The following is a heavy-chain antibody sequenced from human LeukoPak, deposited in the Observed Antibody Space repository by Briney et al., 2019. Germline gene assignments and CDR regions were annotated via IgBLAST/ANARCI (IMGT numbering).Heavy chain of an antibody. Sequence: ASVKVSCKASGYTFTTYSISWVRRAPGQGLEGLGWIITYNANTNSAQKFQDRVTMTTDTSTSTAYMELRSLRSDDTAVYYCARVRIMGDIVATIIDYWGQGTLVTVSS. CDR3: ARVRIMGDIVATIIDY. CDR1: GYTFTTYS. V-gene: IGHV1-18*01. CDR2: IITYNANT. D-gene: IGHD5-12*01. J-gene: IGHJ4*02.